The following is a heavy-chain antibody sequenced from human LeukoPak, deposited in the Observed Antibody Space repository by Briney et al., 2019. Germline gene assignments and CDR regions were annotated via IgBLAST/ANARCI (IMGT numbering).Heavy chain of an antibody. V-gene: IGHV1-2*02. J-gene: IGHJ4*02. D-gene: IGHD3-22*01. CDR3: ATNTGRVGYYDSSGYYPYYFDY. Sequence: ASVKVSCKASGYTFTGYYMHWVRQAPGQGLEWMGWINPNSGGTIYAQKFQGRVTMTEDTSTDTAYMELSSLRSEDTAVYYCATNTGRVGYYDSSGYYPYYFDYWGQGTLVTVSS. CDR1: GYTFTGYY. CDR2: INPNSGGT.